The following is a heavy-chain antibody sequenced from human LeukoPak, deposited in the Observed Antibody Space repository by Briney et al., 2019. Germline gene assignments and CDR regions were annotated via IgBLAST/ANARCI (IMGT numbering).Heavy chain of an antibody. V-gene: IGHV3-30*02. D-gene: IGHD3-16*01. CDR1: GFSFSTYG. CDR2: IRFDGGKK. CDR3: ARDLYD. J-gene: IGHJ4*02. Sequence: GGSLRLSCAASGFSFSTYGFHWVRQAPGKGLEWVTFIRFDGGKKNYADSVKGRFTISRDNAKNSLYLQMNSLRAEDTAVYYCARDLYDWGQGTLVTVSS.